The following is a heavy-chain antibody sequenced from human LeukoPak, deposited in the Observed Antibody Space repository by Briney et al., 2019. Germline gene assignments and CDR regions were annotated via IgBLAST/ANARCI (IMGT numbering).Heavy chain of an antibody. D-gene: IGHD4-17*01. CDR3: ARLPDDYGDYKYFQH. V-gene: IGHV3-21*05. CDR2: ISGSTSAV. J-gene: IGHJ1*01. Sequence: GGSLRLSCAASGFTVSSYDMSWVRQAPGRGLDWFSFISGSTSAVYIADSVKGRFTISRDNANNALSLQMNSLRVEDTAVYYCARLPDDYGDYKYFQHWGQGTLVTVSS. CDR1: GFTVSSYD.